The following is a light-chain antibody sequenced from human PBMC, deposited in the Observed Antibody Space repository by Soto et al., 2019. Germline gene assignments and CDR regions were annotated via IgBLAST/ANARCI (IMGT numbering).Light chain of an antibody. CDR1: ESVRNNS. CDR3: HHYGYGADT. CDR2: GAS. V-gene: IGKV3-20*01. Sequence: ELVLTQSPGTLSLSPGESATLSCRASESVRNNSLAWYQQHPGQAPRLLIFGASSRATGIPDRFTGSGSGADFSLTISRLEPEDSAVYFCHHYGYGADTFGQGTKLEIK. J-gene: IGKJ2*01.